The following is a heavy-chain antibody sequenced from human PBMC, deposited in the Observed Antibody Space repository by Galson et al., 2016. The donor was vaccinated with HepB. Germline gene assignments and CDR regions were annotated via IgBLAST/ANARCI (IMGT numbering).Heavy chain of an antibody. J-gene: IGHJ4*02. CDR2: ISGSGGGT. Sequence: SLRLSCAASGFTFTTSAMSWVRQAPGKGLEWVSAISGSGGGTLYADSVKGRFTISRDNSKNTLFLQMHSLRVEDTAVYYCAKVRYDGSSYQSPYFDHWGQGILVTVSS. CDR1: GFTFTTSA. CDR3: AKVRYDGSSYQSPYFDH. D-gene: IGHD3-22*01. V-gene: IGHV3-23*01.